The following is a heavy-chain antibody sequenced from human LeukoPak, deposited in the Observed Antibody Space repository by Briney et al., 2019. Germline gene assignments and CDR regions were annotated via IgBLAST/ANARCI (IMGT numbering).Heavy chain of an antibody. D-gene: IGHD1-26*01. CDR2: INRSGST. Sequence: PSETLSLTCAVYGGSFSGYYWSWIRQPPGKGLEWIGEINRSGSTNYNPSLKSRVTISVDTSKNQFSLKLSSVTAADTAVYYCARGRSYPIWYWGQGTLVTVSS. CDR3: ARGRSYPIWY. J-gene: IGHJ4*02. CDR1: GGSFSGYY. V-gene: IGHV4-34*01.